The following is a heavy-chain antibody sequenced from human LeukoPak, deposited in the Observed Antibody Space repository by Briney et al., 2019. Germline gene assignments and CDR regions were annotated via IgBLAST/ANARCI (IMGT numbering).Heavy chain of an antibody. CDR3: AKADLTYYDILTPPGNDAFDI. CDR1: GFTFDDYA. CDR2: ISWNSGSI. J-gene: IGHJ3*02. Sequence: PGGSLRLSCAASGFTFDDYAMHWVRQAPGKGLEWVSGISWNSGSIGYADSVKGRFTISRDNAKNSLYLQMNSLRAEDTALYYCAKADLTYYDILTPPGNDAFDIWGQATMVTVSS. V-gene: IGHV3-9*01. D-gene: IGHD3-9*01.